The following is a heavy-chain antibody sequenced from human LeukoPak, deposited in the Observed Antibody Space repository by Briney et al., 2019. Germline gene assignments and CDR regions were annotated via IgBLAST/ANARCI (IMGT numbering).Heavy chain of an antibody. V-gene: IGHV3-21*01. CDR1: GFTFSSYS. Sequence: PGGSLRLSCAASGFTFSSYSMNWVRQAPGKGLEWVSSIGSSSSYIYYADSVKGRFTISRDNAKNSLYLQMNSLRAEDTAVYYCARDYYDSSGYLTLFGYWGQGTLVTVSS. J-gene: IGHJ4*02. CDR3: ARDYYDSSGYLTLFGY. D-gene: IGHD3-22*01. CDR2: IGSSSSYI.